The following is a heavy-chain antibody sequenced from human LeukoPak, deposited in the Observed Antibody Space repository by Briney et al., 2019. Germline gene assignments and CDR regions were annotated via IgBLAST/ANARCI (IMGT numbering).Heavy chain of an antibody. D-gene: IGHD3-10*01. Sequence: PGGSLRLSCAASGFTFSSYAMSWVRQAPGKGLEWVSAISGSGGSTYYADSVKGRFTISRDNSKNTLYLQMNSLRAEDTAVYYCANAYGFGEFYGMDVWGQGTTVTVSS. V-gene: IGHV3-23*01. J-gene: IGHJ6*02. CDR3: ANAYGFGEFYGMDV. CDR2: ISGSGGST. CDR1: GFTFSSYA.